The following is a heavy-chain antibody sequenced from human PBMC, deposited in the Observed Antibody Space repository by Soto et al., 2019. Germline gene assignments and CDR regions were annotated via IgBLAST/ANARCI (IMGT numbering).Heavy chain of an antibody. D-gene: IGHD2-15*01. CDR1: VGSISSGGYY. CDR3: ARDLRCSGGSCYTGRDDAFDI. J-gene: IGHJ3*02. V-gene: IGHV4-31*03. Sequence: SETLSLTCTVSVGSISSGGYYWSWIRQHPGKGLEWIGYIYYSGSTYYNPSLKSRVTISVDTSKNQFSLKLSSVTAADTAVYYCARDLRCSGGSCYTGRDDAFDIWGQGTMVTVSS. CDR2: IYYSGST.